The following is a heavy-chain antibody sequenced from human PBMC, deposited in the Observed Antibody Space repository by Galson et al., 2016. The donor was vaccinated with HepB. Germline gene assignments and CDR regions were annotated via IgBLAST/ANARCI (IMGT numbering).Heavy chain of an antibody. V-gene: IGHV3-11*06. CDR1: GFDFNDFY. J-gene: IGHJ4*02. D-gene: IGHD1-26*01. CDR2: ISTSSSYT. Sequence: SLRLSCAASGFDFNDFYMSWIRQAPGKGLEWVSYISTSSSYTNYADSVKGRFTISRDNAKNSLYLLMTSLRPEDTAVYYRARDGAYALDYWGQGALVTVSS. CDR3: ARDGAYALDY.